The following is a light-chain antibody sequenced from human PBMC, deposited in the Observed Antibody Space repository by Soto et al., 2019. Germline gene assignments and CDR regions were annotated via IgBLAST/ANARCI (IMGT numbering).Light chain of an antibody. CDR2: DVS. V-gene: IGLV2-14*01. J-gene: IGLJ1*01. CDR3: RSYTRSSTLLYV. Sequence: QSALTQPASVSGSPGQSITISCTGTSSDVGGYNYVSWYQQHPGKAPKLMIYDVSNRPSGVSNRFSGSKSGNTASLTISGLQAEDEADYYCRSYTRSSTLLYVFGTGPKLTVL. CDR1: SSDVGGYNY.